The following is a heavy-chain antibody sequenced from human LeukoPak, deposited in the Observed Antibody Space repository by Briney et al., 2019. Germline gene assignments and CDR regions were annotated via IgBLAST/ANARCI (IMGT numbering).Heavy chain of an antibody. CDR1: GFTVSSNY. CDR3: AREEVGRWLNNYYYYGMDV. V-gene: IGHV3-66*01. J-gene: IGHJ6*02. CDR2: IYSGGST. Sequence: TGGSPRLSCAAFGFTVSSNYMSWVRQAPGKGLEWVSVIYSGGSTYYADSVKGRFTISRDNSKNTLYLQMNSLRAEDTAVYYCAREEVGRWLNNYYYYGMDVWGQGTTVTVSS. D-gene: IGHD3-22*01.